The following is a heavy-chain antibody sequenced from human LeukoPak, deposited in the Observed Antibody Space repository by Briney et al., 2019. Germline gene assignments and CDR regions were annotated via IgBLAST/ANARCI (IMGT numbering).Heavy chain of an antibody. CDR1: GFTFSSYE. D-gene: IGHD6-13*01. V-gene: IGHV3-48*03. Sequence: GGSLRLSCAASGFTFSSYEINWVRQAPGKGLEWVSYISSSGNTIYYADSVKGRFTISRDNAKNSLYLQMNSLRAEDTAVYYCAKYSSSSNYYYGMDVWGQGTTVTVSS. CDR3: AKYSSSSNYYYGMDV. CDR2: ISSSGNTI. J-gene: IGHJ6*02.